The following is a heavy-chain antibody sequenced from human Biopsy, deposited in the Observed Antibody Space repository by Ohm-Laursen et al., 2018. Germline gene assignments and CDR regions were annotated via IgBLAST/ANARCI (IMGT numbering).Heavy chain of an antibody. Sequence: GASVKVSCKASGYSFTSYYMHWVRQAPGQGLEWMGIINPSGGSTDYAQKFQGRVTMTRDTSTSTVYMELISLRSDDTAVYYCAKGGHKAWLDSRGQGALVTVSS. V-gene: IGHV1-46*01. CDR1: GYSFTSYY. CDR2: INPSGGST. CDR3: AKGGHKAWLDS. D-gene: IGHD1-26*01. J-gene: IGHJ5*01.